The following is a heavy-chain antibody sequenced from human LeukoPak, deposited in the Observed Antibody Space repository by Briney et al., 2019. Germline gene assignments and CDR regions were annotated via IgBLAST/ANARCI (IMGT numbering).Heavy chain of an antibody. CDR1: GGSISSYY. D-gene: IGHD1-7*01. CDR2: IYYSGST. CDR3: ARENWNYGIDY. V-gene: IGHV4-59*01. Sequence: SETLSLTCTVPGGSISSYYWSWIRQPPGKGLEWIGYIYYSGSTNYNPSLKSRVTISVDTSKNQFSLKLSSVTAADTAVYYCARENWNYGIDYWGQGTLVTVSS. J-gene: IGHJ4*02.